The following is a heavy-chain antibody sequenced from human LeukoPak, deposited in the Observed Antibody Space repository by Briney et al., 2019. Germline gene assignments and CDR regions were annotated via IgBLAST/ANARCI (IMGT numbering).Heavy chain of an antibody. J-gene: IGHJ5*02. CDR2: ISGSCGST. CDR1: GFTFSSYA. CDR3: AKVPRGWFGELRSVFWFDP. D-gene: IGHD3-10*01. Sequence: PGGSLRLSCAASGFTFSSYAMSWVRQAPGKGLEWVSAISGSCGSTYYADSVKGRFTISRDNSKNTLYLQMNSLRAEDTAVYYCAKVPRGWFGELRSVFWFDPWGQGTLVTVSS. V-gene: IGHV3-23*01.